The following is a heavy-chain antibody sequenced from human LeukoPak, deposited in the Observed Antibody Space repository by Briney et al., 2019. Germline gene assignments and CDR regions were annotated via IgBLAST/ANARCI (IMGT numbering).Heavy chain of an antibody. V-gene: IGHV3-23*01. CDR3: AKCLDGYNSGGDY. J-gene: IGHJ4*02. CDR1: GFTFSSYA. D-gene: IGHD5-24*01. CDR2: ISGSGGST. Sequence: QPGGSLRLSCAASGFTFSSYAMSWVRQGPGKGLEWVSAISGSGGSTYYADSVKGRFTISRDNSKNTLYLQMNSLRAEDTAVYYCAKCLDGYNSGGDYWGQGTLVTVSS.